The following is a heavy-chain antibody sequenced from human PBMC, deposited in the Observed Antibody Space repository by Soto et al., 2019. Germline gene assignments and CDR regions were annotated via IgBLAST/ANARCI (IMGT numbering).Heavy chain of an antibody. CDR3: AHLRCGWNPNWIDP. Sequence: QITLKESGPTLVKPTQTLTLTCTFSGFSLSTNGEGVGWIRQSPGRALEWLGLIYWDDEIRYSPSLRSRLTITKHISKNQVVLTMTNMDPVDTGTYFCAHLRCGWNPNWIDPWGQGTLVTVSS. D-gene: IGHD6-19*01. CDR2: IYWDDEI. J-gene: IGHJ5*02. V-gene: IGHV2-5*02. CDR1: GFSLSTNGEG.